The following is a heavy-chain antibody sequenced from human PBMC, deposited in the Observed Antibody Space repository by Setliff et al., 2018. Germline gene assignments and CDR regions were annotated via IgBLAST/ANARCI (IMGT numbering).Heavy chain of an antibody. CDR2: IHQDGSER. V-gene: IGHV3-7*01. D-gene: IGHD2-15*01. CDR1: GFTFGSYW. CDR3: ASSSGGNYEAYFDY. Sequence: GGSLRLSCAASGFTFGSYWVTWVRQAPEKGLERVANIHQDGSERHYVDSVKGRFTISRDNAKNSLFLQMNILEVEDTAVYYCASSSGGNYEAYFDYWGQGTLVTVSS. J-gene: IGHJ4*02.